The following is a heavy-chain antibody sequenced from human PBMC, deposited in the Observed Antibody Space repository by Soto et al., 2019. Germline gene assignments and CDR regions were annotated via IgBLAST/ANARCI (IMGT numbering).Heavy chain of an antibody. CDR3: ARPSVTYYYDSSGYEHAFEI. D-gene: IGHD3-22*01. V-gene: IGHV3-30-3*01. J-gene: IGHJ3*02. CDR2: ISYDGSNK. CDR1: GFTFSSYA. Sequence: GGSLRLSCAASGFTFSSYAMHWVRQAPGKGLEWVAVISYDGSNKYYADSVKGRFTISRDNSKNTLYLQMNSLRAEDTAVYYCARPSVTYYYDSSGYEHAFEIWGQGTMVTVSS.